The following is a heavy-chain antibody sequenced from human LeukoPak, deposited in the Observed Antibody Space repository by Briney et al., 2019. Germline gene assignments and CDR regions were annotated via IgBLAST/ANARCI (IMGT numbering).Heavy chain of an antibody. CDR2: MYYSGNT. CDR3: AKDLLGAKDY. CDR1: GGSISSDSHY. D-gene: IGHD1-26*01. V-gene: IGHV4-39*02. Sequence: KTSETLSLTCIVSGGSISSDSHYWGWIRQPPGKGLEWIGTMYYSGNTYYNPSLKSRVTISVDASKNQFSLRLSSVTAADTAVYYCAKDLLGAKDYWGQGTLVTVSS. J-gene: IGHJ4*02.